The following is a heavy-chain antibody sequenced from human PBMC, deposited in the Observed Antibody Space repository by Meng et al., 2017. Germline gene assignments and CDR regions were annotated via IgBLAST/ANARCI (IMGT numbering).Heavy chain of an antibody. Sequence: EVQVVGAGGGLPMPGVSLTCSCAASWFTFSGYIMHWVRQASGKGLEWVGRIRTKRNNYATEYVESVEGRFTISRDDSKNTLYLQMNSLKTEDKAVYYCVKDAWYYDRWGQGTLVTVSS. CDR1: WFTFSGYI. CDR3: VKDAWYYDR. J-gene: IGHJ4*02. V-gene: IGHV3-73*02. D-gene: IGHD3-16*01. CDR2: IRTKRNNYAT.